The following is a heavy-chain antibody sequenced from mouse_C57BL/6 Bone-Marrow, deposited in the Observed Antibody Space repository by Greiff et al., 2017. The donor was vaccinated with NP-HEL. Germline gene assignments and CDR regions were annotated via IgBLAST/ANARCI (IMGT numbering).Heavy chain of an antibody. D-gene: IGHD2-4*01. J-gene: IGHJ4*01. Sequence: EVKLMESGGGLVQPGSSMKLSCTASGFTFSDYYMAWVRQVPEKGLEWVANINYDGSSTYYLDSLKSRFIITRDNAKNILYLQMSMLKADETAKYYCAREGGLRRRTYAMDYWGQGTSVTVSS. CDR3: AREGGLRRRTYAMDY. V-gene: IGHV5-16*01. CDR2: INYDGSST. CDR1: GFTFSDYY.